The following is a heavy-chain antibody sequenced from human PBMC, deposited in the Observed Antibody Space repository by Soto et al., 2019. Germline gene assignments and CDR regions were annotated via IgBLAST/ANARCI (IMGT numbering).Heavy chain of an antibody. D-gene: IGHD2-2*01. CDR3: ASEGCISTSCYGGYYGMDV. V-gene: IGHV1-69*01. CDR1: GYTFSNYD. J-gene: IGHJ6*02. Sequence: SVKVSCEASGYTFSNYDINWVRQATGQGLEWMGWMNPIFGTANYAQKFQGRVTITADESTSTAYMELSSLRSEDTAVYYCASEGCISTSCYGGYYGMDVWGQGTTVTVSS. CDR2: MNPIFGTA.